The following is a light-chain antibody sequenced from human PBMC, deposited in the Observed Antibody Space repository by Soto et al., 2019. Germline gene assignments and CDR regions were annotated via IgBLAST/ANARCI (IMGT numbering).Light chain of an antibody. CDR1: QSINNNY. CDR3: HQYGSSPPYT. Sequence: VMTQSPATLSVSPGERVTLSCRASQSINNNYFAWYQQKPGQAPRLLIFGSSDRATGIPDRFSGSGSGTDFTLTISRLEPEDFAVYYCHQYGSSPPYTFGQGTKLEIK. CDR2: GSS. J-gene: IGKJ2*01. V-gene: IGKV3-20*01.